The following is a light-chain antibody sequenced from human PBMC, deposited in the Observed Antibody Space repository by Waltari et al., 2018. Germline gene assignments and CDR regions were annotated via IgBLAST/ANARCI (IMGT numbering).Light chain of an antibody. CDR1: EIGRNHY. V-gene: IGLV2-11*02. CDR2: EFG. J-gene: IGLJ2*01. Sequence: QSVLTQPRSVSESPGQSVTISCTGTEIGRNHYVSWYQQPPGKAPQLILYEFGKRPSGVPDRVSGSNAGNTASLTISGLQAEDEADYYCCSYAGNNNLVFGGGTKLTVL. CDR3: CSYAGNNNLV.